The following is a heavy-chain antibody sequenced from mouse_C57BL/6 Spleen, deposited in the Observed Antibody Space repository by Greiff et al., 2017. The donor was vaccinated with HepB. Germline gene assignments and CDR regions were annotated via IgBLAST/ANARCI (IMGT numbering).Heavy chain of an antibody. CDR1: GYTFTGYW. CDR3: ARYGGLRRGPAWFAY. J-gene: IGHJ3*01. Sequence: VQLQQSGAELMKPGASVKLSCKATGYTFTGYWIEWVKQRPGHGLEWIGEILPGSGSTNYNEKFKGKATFTADTSSNTAYIQLLSLTTEDSAIYYCARYGGLRRGPAWFAYWGQGTLVTVSA. CDR2: ILPGSGST. D-gene: IGHD2-4*01. V-gene: IGHV1-9*01.